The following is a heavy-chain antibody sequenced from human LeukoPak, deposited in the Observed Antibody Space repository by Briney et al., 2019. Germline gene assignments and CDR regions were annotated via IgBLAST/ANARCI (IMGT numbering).Heavy chain of an antibody. J-gene: IGHJ4*02. D-gene: IGHD6-19*01. V-gene: IGHV3-49*04. CDR1: GFIFSDYA. Sequence: PGGSLRLSCTASGFIFSDYAMTWVRQAPGKGLEWVGFIRNKANGGTADYAASVKGRFTISRDDSKTIAYLQMNSLKTEDTAVYYCSRAYSTGWLGINDYWGQGALVTVSS. CDR3: SRAYSTGWLGINDY. CDR2: IRNKANGGTA.